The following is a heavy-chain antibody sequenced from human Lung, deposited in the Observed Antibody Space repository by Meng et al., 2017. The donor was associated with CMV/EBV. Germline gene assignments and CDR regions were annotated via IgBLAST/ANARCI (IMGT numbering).Heavy chain of an antibody. CDR3: ARQLDTSTWDNWFDP. V-gene: IGHV5-51*01. D-gene: IGHD2-2*01. J-gene: IGHJ5*02. CDR1: GSSFTSYW. Sequence: GGSXRLXCKGSGSSFTSYWIAWVRQMPGKGLEWMGIIYPGDSDTTYSPAFQGQVTISADKSISTTYLQWSSLKASDTAMYYCARQLDTSTWDNWFDPWGQGXLVTVSS. CDR2: IYPGDSDT.